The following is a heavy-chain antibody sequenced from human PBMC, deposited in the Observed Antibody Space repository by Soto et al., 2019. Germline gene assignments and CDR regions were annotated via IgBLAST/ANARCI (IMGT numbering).Heavy chain of an antibody. CDR1: GGSFSGYD. Sequence: SETLSLTCAVYGGSFSGYDWSWIRQPPGKGLEWIGEINHSGSPNYNPSLKSRVTIAVDTSKNQFSLKLSSVTAADTAVYYCARWAAAGTTRRWFDPWGQGTLVTVSS. V-gene: IGHV4-34*01. D-gene: IGHD6-13*01. J-gene: IGHJ5*02. CDR3: ARWAAAGTTRRWFDP. CDR2: INHSGSP.